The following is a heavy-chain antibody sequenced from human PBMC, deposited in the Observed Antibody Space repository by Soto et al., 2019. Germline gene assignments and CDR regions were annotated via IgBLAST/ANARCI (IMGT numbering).Heavy chain of an antibody. J-gene: IGHJ5*02. Sequence: SETLSLTCTVSGGSVSSGSYYWSWIRQPPGKGLEWIGYIYYSGSTNYNPSLKSRVTISVDTSKNQFSLKLSSVTAADTAVYYCAVGYSGSYNWFDPWGQGTLVIVSS. CDR2: IYYSGST. CDR3: AVGYSGSYNWFDP. D-gene: IGHD1-26*01. V-gene: IGHV4-61*01. CDR1: GGSVSSGSYY.